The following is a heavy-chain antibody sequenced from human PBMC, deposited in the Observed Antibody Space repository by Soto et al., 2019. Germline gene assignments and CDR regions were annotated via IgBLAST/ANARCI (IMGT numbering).Heavy chain of an antibody. CDR3: AKEQKDSSTWSELNY. V-gene: IGHV3-21*04. J-gene: IGHJ4*02. CDR1: GFTFSSYN. Sequence: GGSLRLSCAASGFTFSSYNMNWVRQAPGKGLEWVSSISSSSSYIYYADSVKGRFTISRDNAKNSLYLQMNSLRAEDTAVYYCAKEQKDSSTWSELNYWGQGTLVTVSS. D-gene: IGHD6-13*01. CDR2: ISSSSSYI.